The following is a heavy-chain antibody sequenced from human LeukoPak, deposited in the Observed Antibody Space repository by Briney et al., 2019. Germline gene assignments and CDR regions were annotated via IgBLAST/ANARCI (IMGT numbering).Heavy chain of an antibody. CDR3: ARAVYSSSALDY. J-gene: IGHJ4*02. CDR1: GSSINSYY. D-gene: IGHD6-13*01. V-gene: IGHV4-59*01. Sequence: SETLSLTCTFSGSSINSYYWSWIRQPPGRGLEWIGYNYYSGITNYNPSLKSRVTISVDTSKNQFSLKLSSVTAADTAVYYCARAVYSSSALDYWGQGTLVIVSS. CDR2: NYYSGIT.